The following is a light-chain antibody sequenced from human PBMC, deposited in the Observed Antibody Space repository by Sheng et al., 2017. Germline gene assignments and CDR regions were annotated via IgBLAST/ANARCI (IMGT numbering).Light chain of an antibody. J-gene: IGKJ2*01. CDR2: ATS. V-gene: IGKV1-39*01. CDR1: QGISSF. Sequence: DIQMTQSPSSLSASVGDRVTITCRASQGISSFLNWYQQKPGKAPKLLIYATSNLLSGVPSRFSGRGSGTEFTLAISGLQPEDSATYYCQQSYSTVMYSFGPGDQGGDQT. CDR3: QQSYSTVMYS.